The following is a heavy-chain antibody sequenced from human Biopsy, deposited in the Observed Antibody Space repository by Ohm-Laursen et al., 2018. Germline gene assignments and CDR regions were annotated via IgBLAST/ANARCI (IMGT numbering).Heavy chain of an antibody. J-gene: IGHJ6*02. D-gene: IGHD3-9*01. CDR1: GYTFAGYY. Sequence: ASVKVSCKASGYTFAGYYLHWVLQAPGHGLEWMGWINPNSGNANYAQSFQGRLTVTRDTSISTAYMELTSLTFDDTAIYYCARVPAYPSIDGYYGLDLWGQGTTVIVSS. V-gene: IGHV1-2*02. CDR3: ARVPAYPSIDGYYGLDL. CDR2: INPNSGNA.